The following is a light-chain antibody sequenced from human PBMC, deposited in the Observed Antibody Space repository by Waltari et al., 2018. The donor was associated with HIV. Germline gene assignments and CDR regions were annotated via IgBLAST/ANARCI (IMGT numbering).Light chain of an antibody. J-gene: IGLJ2*01. CDR3: CSYAGSLV. V-gene: IGLV2-11*01. CDR1: SRDVGGYNY. CDR2: DVS. Sequence: QSALTQPRSVSGSPGQSVTISCTGTSRDVGGYNYVSWYQQHPGKAPKLMIYDVSKRPSGVPDRFSGSKSGNTASLTISGLQAEDEADYYCCSYAGSLVFGGGTKLTVL.